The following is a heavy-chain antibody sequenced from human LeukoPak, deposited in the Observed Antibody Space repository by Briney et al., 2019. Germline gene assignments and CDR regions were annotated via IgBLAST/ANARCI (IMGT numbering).Heavy chain of an antibody. CDR3: AVVPHYYDSSGNRLYPPFDY. D-gene: IGHD3-22*01. J-gene: IGHJ4*02. V-gene: IGHV1-18*01. Sequence: ASVKVSCKASGYTFTNCGISWVRQAPGQGLEWMGWISGYNGNTNYAQNLQGRVTVTIDTSTSTAYMELRSLRSEDTAVYYCAVVPHYYDSSGNRLYPPFDYWGQGTLVTVSS. CDR2: ISGYNGNT. CDR1: GYTFTNCG.